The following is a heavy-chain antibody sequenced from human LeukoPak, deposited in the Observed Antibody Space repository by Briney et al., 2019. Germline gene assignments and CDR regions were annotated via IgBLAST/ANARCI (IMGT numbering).Heavy chain of an antibody. Sequence: SETLSLTCTVSGSSIGTYYWSWIRQPPGKGLEWVGYIYTTGSTHYNPSLKSRVTMSLDTSKNQLSLRLSSVTAADTAVFYCARHRAGMATITDDAFDIWGQGTMVTVSS. V-gene: IGHV4-4*09. CDR1: GSSIGTYY. CDR2: IYTTGST. CDR3: ARHRAGMATITDDAFDI. D-gene: IGHD5-24*01. J-gene: IGHJ3*02.